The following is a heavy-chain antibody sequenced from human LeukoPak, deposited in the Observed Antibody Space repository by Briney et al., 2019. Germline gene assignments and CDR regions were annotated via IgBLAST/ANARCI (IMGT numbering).Heavy chain of an antibody. J-gene: IGHJ4*02. V-gene: IGHV4-59*01. CDR3: AREVGGSYYGVYFDY. CDR2: IYYSGST. CDR1: GGSISSYY. D-gene: IGHD1-26*01. Sequence: SETLSLTCTVSGGSISSYYWSWIRQPPGKGLEWIGYIYYSGSTNYNPSLKSRVTISVDTSKNQFSLKLSSVTAADTAVYYCAREVGGSYYGVYFDYWGQGTLVTVSS.